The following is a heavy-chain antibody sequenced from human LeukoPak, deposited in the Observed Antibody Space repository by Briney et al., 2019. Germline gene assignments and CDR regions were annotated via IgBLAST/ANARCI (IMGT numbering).Heavy chain of an antibody. J-gene: IGHJ4*02. V-gene: IGHV4-4*07. Sequence: SETLSLTCTVSGGSIRGYYWSWIRQPAGKRLEWIGRIFISGSTNYNPSLKSRVTMSVDISKNQFSLKVSSVSAADTAVYYCARDGYGGSVWGQGILVTVSS. CDR1: GGSIRGYY. CDR3: ARDGYGGSV. CDR2: IFISGST. D-gene: IGHD2-15*01.